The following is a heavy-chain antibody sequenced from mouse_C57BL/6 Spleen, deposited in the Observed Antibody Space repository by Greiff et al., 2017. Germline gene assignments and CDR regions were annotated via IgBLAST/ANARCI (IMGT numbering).Heavy chain of an antibody. CDR3: TLMTRAMDY. D-gene: IGHD2-3*01. CDR1: GFNIKDDY. Sequence: VQLKESGAELVRPGASVKLSCTASGFNIKDDYMHWVKQRPEQGLEWIGWIDPENGDTEYASKFQGKATITADTSSNTAYLQLSSLTSEDTAVYYCTLMTRAMDYWGQGTSVTVSS. V-gene: IGHV14-4*01. CDR2: IDPENGDT. J-gene: IGHJ4*01.